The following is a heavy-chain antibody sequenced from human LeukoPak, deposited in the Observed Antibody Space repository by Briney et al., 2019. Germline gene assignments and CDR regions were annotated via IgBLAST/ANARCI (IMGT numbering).Heavy chain of an antibody. J-gene: IGHJ4*02. D-gene: IGHD2-2*01. Sequence: ASVKVSCKASGYTFTGYYMHWVRQAPGQGLEWMGWINPNSGGTNYAQKFQGRVTMTRDTSVSTAYMGLSRLRSDDTAVYYCAISVVVPAAIWYWGQGTLVTVSS. CDR1: GYTFTGYY. V-gene: IGHV1-2*02. CDR2: INPNSGGT. CDR3: AISVVVPAAIWY.